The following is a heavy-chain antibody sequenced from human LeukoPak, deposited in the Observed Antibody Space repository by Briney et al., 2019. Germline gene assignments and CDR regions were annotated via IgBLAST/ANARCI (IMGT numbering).Heavy chain of an antibody. D-gene: IGHD6-19*01. CDR3: ARTRIAVAGLFDY. CDR2: IYYSGST. V-gene: IGHV4-39*01. J-gene: IGHJ4*02. Sequence: PSETLSLTCTVSGGSISSSSYYWGWIRQPPGKGLEWIGSIYYSGSTYYNPSLKSRVTISVDTSKNQFSLKLSSVTAADTAVYYCARTRIAVAGLFDYWGQGTLVTVSS. CDR1: GGSISSSSYY.